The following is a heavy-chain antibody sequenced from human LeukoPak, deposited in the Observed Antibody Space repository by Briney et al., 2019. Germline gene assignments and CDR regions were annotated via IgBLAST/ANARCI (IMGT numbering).Heavy chain of an antibody. D-gene: IGHD3-22*01. Sequence: PGGSLRLSCAASGFTFSRYWMSWVRQAPGKGLEWVANIKQDGSEKYYVDSVKGRFTISRDNAKNSLYLQMNSLRAEDTAVYYCARDAYDSTGYYYVEGDYWGQGTLVTVSS. CDR3: ARDAYDSTGYYYVEGDY. J-gene: IGHJ4*02. CDR2: IKQDGSEK. V-gene: IGHV3-7*03. CDR1: GFTFSRYW.